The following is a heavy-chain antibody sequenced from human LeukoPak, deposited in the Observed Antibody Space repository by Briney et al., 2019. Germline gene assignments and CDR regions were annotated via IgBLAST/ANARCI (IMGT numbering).Heavy chain of an antibody. J-gene: IGHJ4*01. CDR1: GFTFTSYG. D-gene: IGHD5-12*01. Sequence: GGSLRLSCAASGFTFTSYGMTWVRQAPGQGLDWVSAISLTADTKFYADSVKGRFIISRDNSKNTVYLQMNSLRAEDTAVYYCAKGGPRDGYNDFDYWGHGTLVTVSS. V-gene: IGHV3-23*01. CDR2: ISLTADTK. CDR3: AKGGPRDGYNDFDY.